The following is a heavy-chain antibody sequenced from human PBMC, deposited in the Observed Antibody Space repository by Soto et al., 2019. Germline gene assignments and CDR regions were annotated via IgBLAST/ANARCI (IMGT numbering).Heavy chain of an antibody. J-gene: IGHJ4*02. CDR2: ITSNGDSP. CDR1: GFDNKYA. CDR3: AKDSPTYTTSPFYFGS. Sequence: LRLSCAAFGFDNKYAMTWVRQAPGTGLQWVSSITSNGDSPYYADSVKGRFTTSRDNSKNKLYLQMNILRADHTAVFYCAKDSPTYTTSPFYFGSWGQGTLVTVSS. V-gene: IGHV3-23*01. D-gene: IGHD2-2*02.